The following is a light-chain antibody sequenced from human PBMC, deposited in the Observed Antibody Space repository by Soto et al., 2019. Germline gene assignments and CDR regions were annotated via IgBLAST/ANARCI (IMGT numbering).Light chain of an antibody. CDR2: DVS. CDR3: GSYTSSSTLGYV. Sequence: QSALTQPASVSGSPGQSITISCTGTSSDVGGYNYVSWYHQHPGKAPKRMIYDVSNRPSGVSNRFSGSKSGNTASLTISGLQAEDEADYYCGSYTSSSTLGYVFGTGTKLTVL. CDR1: SSDVGGYNY. J-gene: IGLJ1*01. V-gene: IGLV2-14*01.